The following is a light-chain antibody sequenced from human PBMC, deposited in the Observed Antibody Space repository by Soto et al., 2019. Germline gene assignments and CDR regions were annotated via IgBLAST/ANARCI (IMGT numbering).Light chain of an antibody. CDR2: DAS. CDR1: QDISNY. Sequence: DIQMTQSPSSLSASVGDRVTITCQASQDISNYLNWYQQKPGKAPKLLIYDASNLETGVPSRFSGSGSGPDFTFTISSLQPEDIATYYCQQYDNLSYTFGQGTKLEIK. J-gene: IGKJ2*01. V-gene: IGKV1-33*01. CDR3: QQYDNLSYT.